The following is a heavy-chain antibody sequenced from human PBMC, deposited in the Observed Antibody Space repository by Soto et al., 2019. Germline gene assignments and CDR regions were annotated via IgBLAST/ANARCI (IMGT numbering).Heavy chain of an antibody. CDR3: ARDHYGYYDFWSGYYALNY. Sequence: HPGGSLRLSCAASGFTFSSYGMHWVRQAPGKGLEWVAVIWYDGSNKYYADSVKGRFTISRDNSKNTLYLQMNSLRAEDTAVYYCARDHYGYYDFWSGYYALNYWGQGTLVTVSS. J-gene: IGHJ4*02. CDR2: IWYDGSNK. V-gene: IGHV3-33*01. D-gene: IGHD3-3*01. CDR1: GFTFSSYG.